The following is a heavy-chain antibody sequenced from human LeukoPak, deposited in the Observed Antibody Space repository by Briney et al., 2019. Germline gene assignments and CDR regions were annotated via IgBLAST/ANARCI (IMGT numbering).Heavy chain of an antibody. D-gene: IGHD5-18*01. Sequence: SQTPSLTCTVSGGSISSGDRYWSWIRQSPGKGLEWIGYIYSTGNTYYNPSLKSRVIISVDTSENQFSLELNSVTAADTAVYYCARDSYSYGYGGFDYWGQGILVTVSS. V-gene: IGHV4-30-4*01. CDR2: IYSTGNT. J-gene: IGHJ4*02. CDR1: GGSISSGDRY. CDR3: ARDSYSYGYGGFDY.